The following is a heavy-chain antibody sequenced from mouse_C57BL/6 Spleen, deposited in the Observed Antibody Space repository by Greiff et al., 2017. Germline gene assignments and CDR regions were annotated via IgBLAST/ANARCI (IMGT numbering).Heavy chain of an antibody. J-gene: IGHJ2*01. CDR3: SRDDYGDD. CDR1: GYSFPDYN. CDR2: INPNSGTT. Sequence: VQLKQSGPELVKPGASVKISCTASGYSFPDYNMNWVNQSNGKSLEWIGVINPNSGTTSYNQTFKGKATLTVDQSSNTAYMQLNSLTSADAAVYYCSRDDYGDDWGQGTTLTVSS. V-gene: IGHV1-39*01. D-gene: IGHD2-4*01.